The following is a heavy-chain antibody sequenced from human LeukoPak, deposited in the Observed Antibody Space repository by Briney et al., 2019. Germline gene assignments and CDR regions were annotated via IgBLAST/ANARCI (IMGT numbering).Heavy chain of an antibody. Sequence: PGVPHRLPCTASVFTFTTYAMSWLRQTRGKAREGVSTFSGSVDTTYHADSVKGRFTISRDNSKNTVYLQMNSLRAEDTAVYYCAKASAGTCSGARCYYFDSGGQGTPVTVSS. V-gene: IGHV3-23*01. CDR2: FSGSVDTT. J-gene: IGHJ4*02. CDR1: VFTFTTYA. CDR3: AKASAGTCSGARCYYFDS. D-gene: IGHD2-15*01.